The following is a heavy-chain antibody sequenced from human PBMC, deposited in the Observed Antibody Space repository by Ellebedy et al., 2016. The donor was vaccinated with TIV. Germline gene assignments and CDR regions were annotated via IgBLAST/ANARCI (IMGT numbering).Heavy chain of an antibody. J-gene: IGHJ3*02. V-gene: IGHV3-23*01. CDR2: IGSSAYST. D-gene: IGHD6-19*01. Sequence: PGGSLRLSCAASEFTVDNNYMAWVRQAPGKGLAWVSSIGSSAYSTHYADSVKGRFTISRDNSRNTLYLQMNSLRGEDTAVYFCAKDLRYTAGWGGALDIWGHGAMVTVSS. CDR3: AKDLRYTAGWGGALDI. CDR1: EFTVDNNY.